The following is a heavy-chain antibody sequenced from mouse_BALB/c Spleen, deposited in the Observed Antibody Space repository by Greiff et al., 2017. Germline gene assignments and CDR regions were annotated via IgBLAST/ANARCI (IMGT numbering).Heavy chain of an antibody. CDR1: GFTFSSYA. V-gene: IGHV5-6-5*01. CDR2: ISSGGST. J-gene: IGHJ3*01. D-gene: IGHD2-1*01. CDR3: ARGSYGNLAWFAY. Sequence: DVMLVESGGGLVKPGGSLKLSCAASGFTFSSYAMSWVRQTPEKRLEWVASISSGGSTYYPDSVKGRFTISRDNARNILYLQMSSLRSEDTAMYYCARGSYGNLAWFAYWGQGTLVTVSA.